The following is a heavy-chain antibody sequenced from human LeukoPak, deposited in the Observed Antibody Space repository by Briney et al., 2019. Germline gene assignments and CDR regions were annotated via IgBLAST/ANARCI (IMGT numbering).Heavy chain of an antibody. CDR2: IYYSGST. CDR3: ARGVGATMGWFDP. Sequence: WFRQAPGKGLEWIGSIYYSGSTYYNPSLKSRVTISVDTSKNQFSLKLSSVTAADTAVYYCARGVGATMGWFDPWGQGTLVTVSS. D-gene: IGHD1-26*01. J-gene: IGHJ5*02. V-gene: IGHV4-39*07.